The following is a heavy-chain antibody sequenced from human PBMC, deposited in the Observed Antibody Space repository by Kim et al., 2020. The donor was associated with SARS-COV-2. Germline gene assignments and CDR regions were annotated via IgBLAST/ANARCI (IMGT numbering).Heavy chain of an antibody. CDR3: ARDEGTARQETTFDY. Sequence: DSVKGRFTISRDNAKNSLYLQMNSLRDEDTAVYYCARDEGTARQETTFDYWGQGTLVTVSS. J-gene: IGHJ4*02. V-gene: IGHV3-48*02. D-gene: IGHD6-6*01.